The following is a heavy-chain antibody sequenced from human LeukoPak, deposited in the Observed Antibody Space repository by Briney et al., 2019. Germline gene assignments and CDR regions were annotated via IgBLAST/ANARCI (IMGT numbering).Heavy chain of an antibody. D-gene: IGHD5-18*01. Sequence: SETLSLTCTVSGGSISSYYWSWIRQPPGKGLEWIGYIYYSGSTNYNPSLKSRVTISVDTSKNQFSLKLSSVTAADTAVYYCARGAGYNYVHDDFDIWGQGTMVTVSS. CDR3: ARGAGYNYVHDDFDI. V-gene: IGHV4-59*08. CDR1: GGSISSYY. J-gene: IGHJ3*02. CDR2: IYYSGST.